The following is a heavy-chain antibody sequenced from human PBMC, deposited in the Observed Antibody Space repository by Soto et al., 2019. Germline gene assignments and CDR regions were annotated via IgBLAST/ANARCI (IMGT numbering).Heavy chain of an antibody. CDR2: IYYSGST. J-gene: IGHJ4*02. V-gene: IGHV4-59*01. CDR3: ARWDHYDSSGGFDY. CDR1: GGSISSYY. D-gene: IGHD3-22*01. Sequence: QVQLQESGPGLVKPSETLSLTCTVSGGSISSYYWSWIRQPPGKGLEWIGYIYYSGSTNYNPSLKSRVTISVDTSKNQFSLKLSSVTAADTAVYYCARWDHYDSSGGFDYWGQGTLVTVSS.